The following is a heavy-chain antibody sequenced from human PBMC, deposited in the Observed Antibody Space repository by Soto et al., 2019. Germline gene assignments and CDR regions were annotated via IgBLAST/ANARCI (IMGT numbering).Heavy chain of an antibody. CDR2: IYYSGST. Sequence: SETLSLTCTVSGGSISSGGYYWSWIRQHPGKGLEWIGYIYYSGSTYYNPSLKSRVTISVDTSKNQFSLKLSSVTAADTAVYYCARFYGSGSYYWDNWGQGTLVTVSS. J-gene: IGHJ4*02. V-gene: IGHV4-31*03. D-gene: IGHD3-10*01. CDR1: GGSISSGGYY. CDR3: ARFYGSGSYYWDN.